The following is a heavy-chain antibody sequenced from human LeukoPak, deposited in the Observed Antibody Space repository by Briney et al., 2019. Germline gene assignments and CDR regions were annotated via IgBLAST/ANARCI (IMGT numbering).Heavy chain of an antibody. CDR1: GGSISSYY. V-gene: IGHV4-59*01. D-gene: IGHD6-19*01. J-gene: IGHJ6*04. CDR2: IYYSGST. Sequence: PSETLSLTCTVSGGSISSYYWSWIQQPPGKGLEWIGYIYYSGSTNHNPSLKSRVTISVDTSKNQFSLKLSSVTAADTAVYYCARAVAGTYYYYGMDVWGKGTTVTVSS. CDR3: ARAVAGTYYYYGMDV.